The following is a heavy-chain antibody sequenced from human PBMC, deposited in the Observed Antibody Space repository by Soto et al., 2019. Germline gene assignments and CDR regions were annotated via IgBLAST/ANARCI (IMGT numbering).Heavy chain of an antibody. V-gene: IGHV4-59*01. J-gene: IGHJ6*02. Sequence: SETLSLTCTVSGGSISSYYWSWIRQRPGKGLEWIGYIYYSGSTNYNPSLKSRVTISVDTSKNQFSLKLSSVTAADTAVYYCARRVGLRYYYFYSGMDVWGPGTRVTFSS. CDR3: ARRVGLRYYYFYSGMDV. CDR2: IYYSGST. D-gene: IGHD2-21*01. CDR1: GGSISSYY.